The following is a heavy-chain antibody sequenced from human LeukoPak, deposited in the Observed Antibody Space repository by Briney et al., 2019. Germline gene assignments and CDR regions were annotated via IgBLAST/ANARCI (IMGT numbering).Heavy chain of an antibody. CDR3: ARIMVATTREAFDY. Sequence: GGSLRLSCAASGFTFSSYEMNWVRQAPGKGLEWVSYISSSGSTIYYADSVKGRFTISRDNAKNSLYLQMNSLRAADTAVYYCARIMVATTREAFDYWGQGTLVTVSS. D-gene: IGHD5-12*01. CDR2: ISSSGSTI. J-gene: IGHJ4*02. V-gene: IGHV3-48*03. CDR1: GFTFSSYE.